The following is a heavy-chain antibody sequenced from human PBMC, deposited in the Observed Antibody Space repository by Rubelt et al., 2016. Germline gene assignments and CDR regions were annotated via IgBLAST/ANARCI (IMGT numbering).Heavy chain of an antibody. CDR1: GFTFSTYT. CDR2: ISSTSGHI. J-gene: IGHJ4*02. Sequence: EVQLAESGGGLVQPGGSLRLSCAASGFTFSTYTMNWVRQAPGKGLEWLSSISSTSGHIHYADSLKGRFTISRDNAKNSLFLQMNSLRAEDTALYYCVGGDRRDYWGQGTLVTVSS. CDR3: VGGDRRDY. V-gene: IGHV3-21*01.